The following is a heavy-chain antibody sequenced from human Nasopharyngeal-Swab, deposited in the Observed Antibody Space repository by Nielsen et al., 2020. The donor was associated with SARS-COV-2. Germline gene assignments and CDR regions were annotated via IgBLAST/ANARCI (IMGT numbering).Heavy chain of an antibody. Sequence: GGSPRLSRAASGFTVSTYWMHWVRQAPGKGPVWIARLSTDGRSTDYADSVKGRFTISRDDAKNTLYVQMNSLRVEDTAVYYCIRNSYSGSYGAFDIWGQGTMVTVSS. J-gene: IGHJ3*02. CDR1: GFTVSTYW. V-gene: IGHV3-74*01. CDR3: IRNSYSGSYGAFDI. CDR2: LSTDGRST. D-gene: IGHD1-26*01.